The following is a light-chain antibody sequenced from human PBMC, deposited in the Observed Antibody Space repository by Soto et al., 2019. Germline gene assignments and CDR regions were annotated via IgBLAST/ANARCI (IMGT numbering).Light chain of an antibody. Sequence: QSALTQPASVSGSPGQSITISCTGTSSDIGSYNRVSWYQQPPGTAPKLIIYEVHNRPSGVPDRFSGSKSGNTASLTISGLQAEDEAEYYGSSFTSSSTYVFGTGTKLTVL. V-gene: IGLV2-18*02. CDR2: EVH. CDR1: SSDIGSYNR. CDR3: SSFTSSSTYV. J-gene: IGLJ1*01.